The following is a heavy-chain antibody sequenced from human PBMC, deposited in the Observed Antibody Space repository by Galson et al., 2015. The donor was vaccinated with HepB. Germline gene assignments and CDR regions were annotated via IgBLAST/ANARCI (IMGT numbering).Heavy chain of an antibody. D-gene: IGHD6-13*01. CDR3: ARDRGTAAQRYFDL. CDR2: IWYDGSNK. J-gene: IGHJ2*01. V-gene: IGHV3-33*08. CDR1: GFTFSSYG. Sequence: SLRLSCAASGFTFSSYGMHWVRQAPGKGLEWEAVIWYDGSNKYYADSVKGRFTISRDNSKNTLYLQMNSLRAEDTAVYYCARDRGTAAQRYFDLWGRGTLVTVSS.